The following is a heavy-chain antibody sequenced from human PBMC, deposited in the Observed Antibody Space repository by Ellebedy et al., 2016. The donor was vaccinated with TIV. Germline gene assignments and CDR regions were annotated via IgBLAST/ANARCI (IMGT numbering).Heavy chain of an antibody. CDR1: GFTFSSYA. J-gene: IGHJ6*02. D-gene: IGHD3-3*01. CDR3: AKDSTIFGVVIVINYGMDV. Sequence: GESLKLSXAASGFTFSSYAMSWVRQAPGKGLEWVSAISGSGGSTYYADSVKGRFTISRDNSKNTLYLQMNSLRAEDTAVYYCAKDSTIFGVVIVINYGMDVWGQGTTVTVSS. V-gene: IGHV3-23*01. CDR2: ISGSGGST.